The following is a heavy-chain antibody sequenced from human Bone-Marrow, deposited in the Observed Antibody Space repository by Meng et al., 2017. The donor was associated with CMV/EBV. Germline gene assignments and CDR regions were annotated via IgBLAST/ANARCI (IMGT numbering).Heavy chain of an antibody. CDR3: ARGRGYCSSTSCYYYYGMDV. D-gene: IGHD2-2*01. J-gene: IGHJ6*02. CDR1: GYSISSGYY. CDR2: IYHSGST. Sequence: SETLSLTCTVSGYSISSGYYWGWIRQPPGKGLEWIGSIYHSGSTYDNPSLKSRVTISVDTSKNQFSLKLSSVTAADTAVYYCARGRGYCSSTSCYYYYGMDVWGQGTTVTVSS. V-gene: IGHV4-38-2*02.